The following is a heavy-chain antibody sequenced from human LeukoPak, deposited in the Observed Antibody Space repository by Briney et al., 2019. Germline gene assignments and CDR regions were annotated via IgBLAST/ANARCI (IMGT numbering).Heavy chain of an antibody. CDR2: INHSGST. CDR1: GGSFSGYY. V-gene: IGHV4-34*01. J-gene: IGHJ4*02. CDR3: ARGRSSGPRYY. Sequence: SETLSLTCAVYGGSFSGYYWSWIRQPPGKGLEWIGEINHSGSTNYNPSLKSRVTISVDTSKNQFSLKLSSVTAADTAVYYCARGRSSGPRYYWGQGTLVTVSS. D-gene: IGHD6-6*01.